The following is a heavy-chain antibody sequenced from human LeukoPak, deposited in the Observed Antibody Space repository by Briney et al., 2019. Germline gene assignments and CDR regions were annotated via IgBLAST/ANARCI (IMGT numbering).Heavy chain of an antibody. CDR3: ARDRVDTAPSIWYYYYYYGMDV. D-gene: IGHD5-18*01. CDR1: GFTFSSYW. CDR2: INSDGSST. V-gene: IGHV3-74*01. Sequence: GGSLRLSCAASGFTFSSYWMHWVRQAPGKGLVWVSRINSDGSSTSYADSVKGRFTISRDNAKNTLYLQMNSLRAEDTAVYYCARDRVDTAPSIWYYYYYYGMDVWSKGTTVTVSS. J-gene: IGHJ6*04.